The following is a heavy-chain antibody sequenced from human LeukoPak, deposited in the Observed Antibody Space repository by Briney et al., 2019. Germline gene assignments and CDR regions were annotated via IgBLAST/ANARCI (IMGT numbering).Heavy chain of an antibody. V-gene: IGHV1-18*01. J-gene: IGHJ6*03. D-gene: IGHD3-22*01. Sequence: ASVKVSCKASGYTFNNYGISWVRQAPGQGLEWMGWISAYKGNINSVQKLQGRVTMTTDTSTSTAYMEPRSLRSDDTAVYFCARGPYYYDSSGYYYVKGYYYYYYVDVWGKGTTVTISS. CDR2: ISAYKGNI. CDR1: GYTFNNYG. CDR3: ARGPYYYDSSGYYYVKGYYYYYYVDV.